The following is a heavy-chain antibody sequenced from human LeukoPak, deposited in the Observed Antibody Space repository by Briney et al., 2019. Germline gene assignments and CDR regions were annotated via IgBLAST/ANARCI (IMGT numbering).Heavy chain of an antibody. CDR1: GYTFISYD. V-gene: IGHV1-8*01. CDR3: ARLGGEFLRPADY. Sequence: ASVKVSCKASGYTFISYDINWVRQATGQGLEWMGWMNANSGNTAYAQKFQGRNTITRDTSMRTVYMELSSLRSDDTAVYYCARLGGEFLRPADYWGQGTLVTVSS. CDR2: MNANSGNT. J-gene: IGHJ4*02. D-gene: IGHD3-16*01.